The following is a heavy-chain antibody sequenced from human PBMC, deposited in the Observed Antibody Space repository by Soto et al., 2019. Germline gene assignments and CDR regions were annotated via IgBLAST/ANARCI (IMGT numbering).Heavy chain of an antibody. Sequence: GASVKVSCKASGYTFTGHYIHWVRQAPEQGPEWMGEIGPESGATRYAQKFQGRVTMTMDMSITTVYMELSNLSPDDTAVYYCGRGRSGHIVVFYWAQGTPVTVSS. D-gene: IGHD5-12*01. CDR2: IGPESGAT. CDR3: GRGRSGHIVVFY. V-gene: IGHV1-2*02. CDR1: GYTFTGHY. J-gene: IGHJ4*02.